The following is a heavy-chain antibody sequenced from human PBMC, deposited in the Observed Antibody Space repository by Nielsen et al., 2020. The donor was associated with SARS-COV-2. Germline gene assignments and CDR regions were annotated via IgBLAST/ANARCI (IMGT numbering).Heavy chain of an antibody. CDR1: GFSLSPSRMC. V-gene: IGHV2-70*11. CDR3: ARTYYGGNSAFFDY. J-gene: IGHJ4*02. CDR2: FDSDDDK. D-gene: IGHD4-23*01. Sequence: SGPTLVKPTQTLTLTCTFSGFSLSPSRMCVSWIRQPSGKALEWLSRFDSDDDKYYSTSLKTRLTISKDTSKNQVVLTMTNMDPVDTATYYCARTYYGGNSAFFDYWGQGTLVTVSS.